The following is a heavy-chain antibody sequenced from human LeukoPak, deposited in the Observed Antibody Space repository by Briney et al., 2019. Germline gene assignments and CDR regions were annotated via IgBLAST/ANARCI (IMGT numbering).Heavy chain of an antibody. CDR2: IWYDGSNK. Sequence: QPGGSLRLSCAASGFTFSSYGMHWVRQAPGKGLEWVAAIWYDGSNKNYADSVKGRFTISRDNAKNSLYYARDVPLMGASKTRYFDYWGQGTLVTVSS. CDR3: DY. CDR1: GFTFSSYG. D-gene: IGHD1-26*01. J-gene: IGHJ4*02. V-gene: IGHV3-33*03.